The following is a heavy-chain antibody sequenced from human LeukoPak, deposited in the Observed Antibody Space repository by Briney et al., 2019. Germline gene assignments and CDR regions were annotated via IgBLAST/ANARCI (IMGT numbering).Heavy chain of an antibody. Sequence: PGGSLRLSCAASGFTFSSYGIHWVRQAPGKGLEWVAVVSYDGSEKYYADSVKGRLTTSRDKSKNTVSLQMNSLRAEDTAVYYCARDAYCSSTSCYLDVWGKGTTVTVSS. J-gene: IGHJ6*03. CDR1: GFTFSSYG. D-gene: IGHD2-2*01. CDR2: VSYDGSEK. V-gene: IGHV3-30*03. CDR3: ARDAYCSSTSCYLDV.